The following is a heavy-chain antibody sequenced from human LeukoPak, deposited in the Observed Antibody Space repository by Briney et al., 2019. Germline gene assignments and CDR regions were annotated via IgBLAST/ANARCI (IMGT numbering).Heavy chain of an antibody. Sequence: GGSLRLSCAASGFTFSRFTMNWVRQAPGKGLEWVSSITSSSSYIYYADSVKGRFSISRDNAKNSLYLQMNSLRAEDTAVYYCARVGWELLGAFDIWGQGTMVTVSS. CDR2: ITSSSSYI. J-gene: IGHJ3*02. CDR1: GFTFSRFT. V-gene: IGHV3-21*01. CDR3: ARVGWELLGAFDI. D-gene: IGHD3-10*01.